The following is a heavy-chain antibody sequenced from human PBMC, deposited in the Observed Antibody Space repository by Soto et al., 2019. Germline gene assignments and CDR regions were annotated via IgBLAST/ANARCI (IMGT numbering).Heavy chain of an antibody. CDR3: AREEYYYGSGAFFDY. CDR2: IIPILGIA. CDR1: GGTFSSYT. Sequence: QVQLVQSGAEVKKPGSSVKVSCKASGGTFSSYTISWVRQAPGQGLEWMGRIIPILGIANYAQKFQGRVTITEDKSTNTAYMELSSLRSEDTAVYYCAREEYYYGSGAFFDYWGQGTLVTVSS. J-gene: IGHJ4*02. V-gene: IGHV1-69*08. D-gene: IGHD3-10*01.